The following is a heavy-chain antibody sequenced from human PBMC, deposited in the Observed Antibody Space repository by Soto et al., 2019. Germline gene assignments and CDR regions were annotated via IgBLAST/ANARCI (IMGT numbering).Heavy chain of an antibody. Sequence: VASVKVSCKASGYTFTSYGISWVRQAPGQGLEWMGGIIPIFGTANYAQKFQGRVTITADESTSTAYMELSSLRSEDTAVYYCARDLDSSSWYNYFDYWGQGTLVTVSS. D-gene: IGHD6-13*01. CDR3: ARDLDSSSWYNYFDY. CDR1: GYTFTSYG. J-gene: IGHJ4*02. V-gene: IGHV1-69*01. CDR2: IIPIFGTA.